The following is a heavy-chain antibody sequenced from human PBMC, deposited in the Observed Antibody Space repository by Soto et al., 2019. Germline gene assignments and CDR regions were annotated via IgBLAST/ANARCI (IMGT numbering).Heavy chain of an antibody. J-gene: IGHJ5*02. CDR3: ARPISSGWFDP. V-gene: IGHV3-73*01. CDR2: IRTKPNSYAT. CDR1: GFDFSGSA. Sequence: EVQLVESGGGLVQPGGSLDLSCATSGFDFSGSAMHWVRQASGRGLEWLGRIRTKPNSYATIYAASVKDRITISRDDSTKMVYLHMSGLKTGDTAVYYCARPISSGWFDPWGQGTLVSVTS. D-gene: IGHD6-19*01.